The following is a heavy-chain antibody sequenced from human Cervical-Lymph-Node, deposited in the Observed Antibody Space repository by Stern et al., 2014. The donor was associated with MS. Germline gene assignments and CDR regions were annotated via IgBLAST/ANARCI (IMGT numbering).Heavy chain of an antibody. CDR2: INGDGSNT. J-gene: IGHJ4*02. CDR1: GFTLNGHW. Sequence: EVQLVESGGGSVQTGGSLRLSCAASGFTLNGHWMHWVRQAPGKGLVWVSRINGDGSNTNYADSVKGRFTISRDNAKSTLYLQMNSLRTEDTAVYYCARFNSDYYGGLDYWGQGTLVTVSS. CDR3: ARFNSDYYGGLDY. D-gene: IGHD4-11*01. V-gene: IGHV3-74*02.